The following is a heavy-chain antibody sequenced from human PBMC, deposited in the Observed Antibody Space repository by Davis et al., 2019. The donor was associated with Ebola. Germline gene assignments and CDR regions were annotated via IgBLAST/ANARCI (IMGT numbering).Heavy chain of an antibody. D-gene: IGHD6-13*01. Sequence: GESLKISCAASGFTFSSYSMNWVRQAPGKGLEWVSSISSSSSYIYYADSVKGRFTISRDNAKNSLYLQMNSLRAEDTAVYYCARDGYGSSSWQPPFWDYYYGMDVWGQGTTVTVSS. CDR3: ARDGYGSSSWQPPFWDYYYGMDV. CDR1: GFTFSSYS. J-gene: IGHJ6*02. CDR2: ISSSSSYI. V-gene: IGHV3-21*01.